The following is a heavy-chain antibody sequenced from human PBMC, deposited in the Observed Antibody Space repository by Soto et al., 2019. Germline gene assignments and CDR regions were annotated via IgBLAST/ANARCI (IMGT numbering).Heavy chain of an antibody. Sequence: GGSLRLSCAASGFTFSTYSMNWVRQAPGKGLEWVSYISSSSTTIYYADSVKGRFTISRDNAKNSLYLQMNSLRAEDTALYYCAKDAGQLWPRGYYYGMDVWGQGTTVTVSS. D-gene: IGHD5-18*01. V-gene: IGHV3-48*01. CDR2: ISSSSTTI. CDR3: AKDAGQLWPRGYYYGMDV. CDR1: GFTFSTYS. J-gene: IGHJ6*02.